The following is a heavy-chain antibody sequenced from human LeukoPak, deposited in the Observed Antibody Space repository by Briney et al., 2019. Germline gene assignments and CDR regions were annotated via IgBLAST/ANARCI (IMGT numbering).Heavy chain of an antibody. CDR2: INPNSGGT. J-gene: IGHJ4*02. CDR1: GYSFTDKY. CDR3: AREGRGYKVAKFDY. V-gene: IGHV1-2*02. Sequence: ASVKVSCKASGYSFTDKYMHWVRQAPGQGLEWMGWINPNSGGTNYAQKFQGRVTMTTDTSMSTAYMELSRLTSDDTAVYYCAREGRGYKVAKFDYWGQGTLVTVSS. D-gene: IGHD3-22*01.